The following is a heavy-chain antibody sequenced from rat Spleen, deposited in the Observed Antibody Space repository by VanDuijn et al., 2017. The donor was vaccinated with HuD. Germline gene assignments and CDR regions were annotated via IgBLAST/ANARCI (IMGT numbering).Heavy chain of an antibody. V-gene: IGHV5-20*01. CDR2: INYDGSSI. Sequence: EVQLVESGGGLVQPGRSLKISCAASGFIFSDYHLAWVRQAPTKGLEWVASINYDGSSIYYRDSVKGRFTVSRDNSKSSLYLQMDSLRSEDTATYYCARGDLGVADYWGQGVMVTVSS. CDR3: ARGDLGVADY. CDR1: GFIFSDYH. J-gene: IGHJ2*01. D-gene: IGHD1-3*01.